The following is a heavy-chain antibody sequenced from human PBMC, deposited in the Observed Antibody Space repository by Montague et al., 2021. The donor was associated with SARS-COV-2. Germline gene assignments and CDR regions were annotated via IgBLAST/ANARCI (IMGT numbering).Heavy chain of an antibody. CDR2: IYYSGST. V-gene: IGHV4-59*08. D-gene: IGHD3-9*01. J-gene: IGHJ4*02. CDR1: GGSISSYY. Sequence: SETLSLTCTVSGGSISSYYWSWIRQPPGKGLVWIGYIYYSGSTNYNPSLKSRVIISVDTSKNQFSLMLSSVIAADTAVYYCARVGLRYFDWLLLEEGYFDYWGQGTLVTVST. CDR3: ARVGLRYFDWLLLEEGYFDY.